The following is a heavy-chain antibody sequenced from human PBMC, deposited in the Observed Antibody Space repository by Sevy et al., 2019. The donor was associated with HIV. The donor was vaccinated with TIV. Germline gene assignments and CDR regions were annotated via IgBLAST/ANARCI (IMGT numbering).Heavy chain of an antibody. Sequence: SETLSLTCTVSGGSISSYYWSWIRQPPGKGLEWIGYIYYSGSTNYNPSLKSRVTISVDTSKNQFSLKLSCVTAADTAVYYCARVVGYYDSSGYGFDYWGQGTLVTVSS. V-gene: IGHV4-59*01. CDR3: ARVVGYYDSSGYGFDY. CDR2: IYYSGST. CDR1: GGSISSYY. D-gene: IGHD3-22*01. J-gene: IGHJ4*02.